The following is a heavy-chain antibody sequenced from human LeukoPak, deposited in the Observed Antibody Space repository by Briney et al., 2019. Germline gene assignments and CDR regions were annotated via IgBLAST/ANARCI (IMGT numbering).Heavy chain of an antibody. CDR1: GGSISSYY. Sequence: SETLSLTCTVSGGSISSYYWSWIRQPPGKGLEWIGYIYYSGSTNYNPSLKSRVTISVDTSKNQFSLKLSSVTAADTAVYYCARDGGNRLRWPLYGMDVWGQGTTVTVSS. CDR2: IYYSGST. V-gene: IGHV4-59*01. J-gene: IGHJ6*02. CDR3: ARDGGNRLRWPLYGMDV. D-gene: IGHD4-23*01.